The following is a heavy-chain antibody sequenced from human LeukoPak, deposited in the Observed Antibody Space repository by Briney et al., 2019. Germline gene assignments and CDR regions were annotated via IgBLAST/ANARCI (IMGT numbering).Heavy chain of an antibody. D-gene: IGHD6-13*01. CDR1: GDSIISNSYY. J-gene: IGHJ4*02. CDR3: ARHSRHSRAYYFDY. Sequence: ASETLSLTCTVSGDSIISNSYYWGWIRQPPGKGLQWIGSIFYTASTYYNPSLKSRVTISVDTSKNQFSLKLGSVTAADTALYYCARHSRHSRAYYFDYWGQGTLVTVSS. CDR2: IFYTAST. V-gene: IGHV4-39*01.